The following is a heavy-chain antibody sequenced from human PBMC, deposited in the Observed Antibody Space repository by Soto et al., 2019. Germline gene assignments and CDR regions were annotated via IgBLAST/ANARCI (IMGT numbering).Heavy chain of an antibody. CDR3: AHKSLRTSWEASYYDFWGGYYGN. Sequence: SGPTLVKPTQTLTLTCTFSGFSLSTSGVGVGWIRQPPGKALEWLALIYWNDDKRYSPSLKSRLTITKDTSKNQVVLTMTNMDPVDTATYYCAHKSLRTSWEASYYDFWGGYYGNWGQGTLVTVSS. CDR1: GFSLSTSGVG. D-gene: IGHD3-3*01. J-gene: IGHJ4*02. V-gene: IGHV2-5*01. CDR2: IYWNDDK.